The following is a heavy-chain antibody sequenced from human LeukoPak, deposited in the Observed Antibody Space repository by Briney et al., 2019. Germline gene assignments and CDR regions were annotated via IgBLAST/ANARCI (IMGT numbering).Heavy chain of an antibody. V-gene: IGHV1-69*13. CDR2: IIPIFGTA. CDR3: AREHIRYYDFWSGPSPAQYYFDY. D-gene: IGHD3-3*01. CDR1: GGTFSSYA. J-gene: IGHJ4*02. Sequence: GASVKVSFKASGGTFSSYAISWVRQAPGQGLEWMGGIIPIFGTANYAQKFQGRVTITADESTSTAYMELSSLRSEDTAVYYCAREHIRYYDFWSGPSPAQYYFDYWGQGTLVTVSS.